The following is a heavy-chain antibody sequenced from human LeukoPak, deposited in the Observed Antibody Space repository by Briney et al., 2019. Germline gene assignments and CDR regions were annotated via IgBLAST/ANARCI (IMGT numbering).Heavy chain of an antibody. V-gene: IGHV3-21*01. CDR2: ISSSSSYI. CDR3: ARDYIVGATNAFDI. Sequence: GGSLRLSCAASGFTFSSYAMSWVRQAPGKGLEWVSSISSSSSYIYYADSVKGRFTISRDNAKNSLYLQMNSLRAEDTAVYYCARDYIVGATNAFDIWGQGTMVTVSS. D-gene: IGHD1-26*01. J-gene: IGHJ3*02. CDR1: GFTFSSYA.